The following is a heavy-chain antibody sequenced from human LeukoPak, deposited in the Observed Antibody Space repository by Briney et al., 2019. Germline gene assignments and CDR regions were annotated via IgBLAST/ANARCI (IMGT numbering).Heavy chain of an antibody. V-gene: IGHV1-69*05. J-gene: IGHJ6*03. CDR1: GGTFSSYA. D-gene: IGHD2-8*01. Sequence: SVKVSCKASGGTFSSYAISWVRQAPGQGLEWMGGIIPIFGTANYAQKFQGRVTITTDESTSTAYMELSSLRSEDTAVYYCALGCTNGVCSLDYYYMDVWGKGTTVTVSS. CDR3: ALGCTNGVCSLDYYYMDV. CDR2: IIPIFGTA.